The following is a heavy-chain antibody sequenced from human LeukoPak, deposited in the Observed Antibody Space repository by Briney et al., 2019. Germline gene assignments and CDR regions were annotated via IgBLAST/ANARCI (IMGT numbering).Heavy chain of an antibody. V-gene: IGHV3-15*01. Sequence: PGGSLRLSCAASGFTFSNAWMSWVRQAPGKGLEWVGLIKSKTDGGTTDYAAPVKGRFTISRDDSKNTLYLQMNSLKTEDTAVYYCTTDRGYSSSWDYWGQGTLVTVSS. CDR3: TTDRGYSSSWDY. CDR2: IKSKTDGGTT. D-gene: IGHD6-13*01. CDR1: GFTFSNAW. J-gene: IGHJ4*02.